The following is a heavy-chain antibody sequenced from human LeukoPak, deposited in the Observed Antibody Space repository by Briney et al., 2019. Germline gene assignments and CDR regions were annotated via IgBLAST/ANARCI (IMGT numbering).Heavy chain of an antibody. Sequence: GASVKVSCKASGYTFTGYYMHWVRQAPGQGLEWMGWINPNSGGTNYAQKFQGRVTMTRGTSISTAYMELSRLRSDDTAVYYCARDKVYDSSGYESYYYGMDVWGQGTTVTVSS. CDR2: INPNSGGT. CDR1: GYTFTGYY. V-gene: IGHV1-2*02. CDR3: ARDKVYDSSGYESYYYGMDV. D-gene: IGHD3-22*01. J-gene: IGHJ6*02.